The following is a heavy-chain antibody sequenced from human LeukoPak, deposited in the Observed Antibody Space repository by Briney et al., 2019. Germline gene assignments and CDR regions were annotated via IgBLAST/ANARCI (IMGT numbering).Heavy chain of an antibody. D-gene: IGHD1-1*01. CDR1: GFTFSGSA. J-gene: IGHJ3*02. CDR2: IRSTANGYAT. CDR3: TRHNDWNDVTDAFDI. Sequence: GGSLRLSCAASGFTFSGSALHWVRQASGKGLEWVGRIRSTANGYATAYAASVKGRFTISRDDSKNTAYLQMNSLKTEDTAVYYCTRHNDWNDVTDAFDIWGQGTMVTVSS. V-gene: IGHV3-73*01.